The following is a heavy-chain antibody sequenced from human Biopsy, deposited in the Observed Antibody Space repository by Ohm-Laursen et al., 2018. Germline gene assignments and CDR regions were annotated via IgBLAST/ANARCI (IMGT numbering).Heavy chain of an antibody. CDR3: AKLGHMVRGVTLDDF. CDR1: GFRFSSHT. J-gene: IGHJ4*02. D-gene: IGHD3-10*01. CDR2: ITPSERSA. V-gene: IGHV3-23*01. Sequence: SLRLSCAASGFRFSSHTMSWVRQAPGKGLEWVSAITPSERSAFYASSVEGRFSVSRDNSKNILFLQMNGLRVDDTGVYYCAKLGHMVRGVTLDDFWGQGTLVSVSS.